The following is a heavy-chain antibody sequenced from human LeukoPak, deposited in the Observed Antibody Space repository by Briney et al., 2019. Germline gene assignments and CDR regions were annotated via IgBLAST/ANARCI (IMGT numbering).Heavy chain of an antibody. CDR1: GFTFSGYA. Sequence: PGGSLRLSCSASGFTFSGYAMHWVRQAPGKGLDYVSAITSNGGSTYYADSVKGRFTISRDNSKNTLSLQMSSLRVEDTAVYYCVKSGGGSWYNSGYWGQGTLVTVSS. J-gene: IGHJ4*02. CDR3: VKSGGGSWYNSGY. CDR2: ITSNGGST. D-gene: IGHD6-13*01. V-gene: IGHV3-64D*06.